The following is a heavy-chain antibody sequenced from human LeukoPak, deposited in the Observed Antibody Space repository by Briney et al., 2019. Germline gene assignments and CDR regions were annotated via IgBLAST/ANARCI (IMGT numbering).Heavy chain of an antibody. D-gene: IGHD3-9*01. J-gene: IGHJ4*02. CDR2: ISAYNGNT. Sequence: GASVKVSCKASGYTFTSYGISWVRQAPGQGLEWMGWISAYNGNTNYAQKLQGRVTMTTDTSTSTAYMELRSLRSDDTAVYYCARARYDILPGYYDYWGQGTLVTVSS. CDR3: ARARYDILPGYYDY. CDR1: GYTFTSYG. V-gene: IGHV1-18*04.